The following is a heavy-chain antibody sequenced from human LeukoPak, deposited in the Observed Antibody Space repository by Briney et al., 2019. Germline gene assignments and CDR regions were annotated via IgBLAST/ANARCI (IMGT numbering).Heavy chain of an antibody. Sequence: GGSLRLSCAASGFTLSSYEMNWVRQAPGKGLEWVSYISSSGSTIYYADSVKGRFTISRDNAKNSLFLQMNSLRVEDTAVYYCARDGRGDYCSGGSCLMFDPWGQGTLVTVSS. V-gene: IGHV3-48*03. CDR1: GFTLSSYE. CDR2: ISSSGSTI. CDR3: ARDGRGDYCSGGSCLMFDP. D-gene: IGHD2-15*01. J-gene: IGHJ5*02.